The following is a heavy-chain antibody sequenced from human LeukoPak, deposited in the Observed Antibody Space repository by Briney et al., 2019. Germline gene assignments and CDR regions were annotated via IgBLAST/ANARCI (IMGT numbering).Heavy chain of an antibody. V-gene: IGHV3-7*01. D-gene: IGHD4-17*01. J-gene: IGHJ4*02. Sequence: PGGSLRLSCAASGFTFSSYWMNWARQAPGKGLEWVASINHNGNVNYYVDSVKGRFTISRDNAKNSLYLQMNSLRAEDTALYYCTVTIQARDFDYWGQGTLVTVSS. CDR3: TVTIQARDFDY. CDR2: INHNGNVN. CDR1: GFTFSSYW.